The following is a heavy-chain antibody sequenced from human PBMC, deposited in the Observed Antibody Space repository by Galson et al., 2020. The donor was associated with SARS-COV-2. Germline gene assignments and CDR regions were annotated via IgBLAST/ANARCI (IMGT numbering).Heavy chain of an antibody. D-gene: IGHD4-17*01. CDR1: GFTFSRYS. V-gene: IGHV3-21*01. J-gene: IGHJ5*02. CDR3: ARDSEDGDNRGNWFDP. Sequence: AGGSLRLSCAASGFTFSRYSMNWVRQAPGKGLEWVSSISSSGLYIYYADSVQGRFSVSRDIAKNSLYLQMNGLRAEDTAVYYCARDSEDGDNRGNWFDPWGQGTLVTVSS. CDR2: ISSSGLYI.